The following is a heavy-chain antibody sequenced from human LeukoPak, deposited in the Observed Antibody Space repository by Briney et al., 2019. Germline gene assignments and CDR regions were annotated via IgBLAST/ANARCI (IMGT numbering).Heavy chain of an antibody. CDR1: GFTFSNFI. V-gene: IGHV3-30*19. J-gene: IGHJ4*02. CDR2: ISLEGSNR. Sequence: GGALRLSCAPPGFTFSNFIMYWVRHAPGKRREWVGVISLEGSNRYYADSVKGRFSISRDNYKNTLYLQMNSLRAEDTAVYYCARKYSCSGNYFFDYWGGGTLVTASS. D-gene: IGHD3-10*01. CDR3: ARKYSCSGNYFFDY.